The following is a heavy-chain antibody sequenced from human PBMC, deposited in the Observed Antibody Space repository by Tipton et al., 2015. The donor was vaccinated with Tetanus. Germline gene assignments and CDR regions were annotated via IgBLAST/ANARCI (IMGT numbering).Heavy chain of an antibody. V-gene: IGHV3-33*01. CDR2: SWYDGTDQ. CDR1: GFIFSSYG. J-gene: IGHJ4*02. D-gene: IGHD2-15*01. Sequence: SLRLSCAASGFIFSSYGIHWVRQAPGKGLEWVAVSWYDGTDQYYADSVKGRFTLSRDNSKNTLYLEINSLRAEDTALYYCAREADCSGGSCFSGDFDNWGQGTQVTVSS. CDR3: AREADCSGGSCFSGDFDN.